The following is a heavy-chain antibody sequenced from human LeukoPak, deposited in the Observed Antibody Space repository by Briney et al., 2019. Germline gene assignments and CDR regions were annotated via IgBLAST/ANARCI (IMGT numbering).Heavy chain of an antibody. J-gene: IGHJ3*01. Sequence: SETLSLTCTVSGGSISSYYWSWIRQPPGKGLEWIGYIYYSGSTNYNPSLKSRVTISVDTSKNQFSLKLSSVTAADTAVYYCARDLLDADYAYDAFDVWGQGTMVTVSS. CDR2: IYYSGST. CDR1: GGSISSYY. V-gene: IGHV4-59*01. D-gene: IGHD4-17*01. CDR3: ARDLLDADYAYDAFDV.